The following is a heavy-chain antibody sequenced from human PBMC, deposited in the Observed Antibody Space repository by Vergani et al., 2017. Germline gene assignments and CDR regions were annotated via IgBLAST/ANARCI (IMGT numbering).Heavy chain of an antibody. V-gene: IGHV3-30*18. Sequence: QVQLVESGGGVVQPGRSLRLSCAASGFTFSSYGTHWVRQAPGKGLEWLAVISYDGSNKYYADSVKGRFTISRDNSKNTLYLQMNSLRAEDTAVYYCAKGGGASDSSSEPFDYWGQGTLVTVSS. CDR1: GFTFSSYG. CDR3: AKGGGASDSSSEPFDY. CDR2: ISYDGSNK. J-gene: IGHJ4*02. D-gene: IGHD6-6*01.